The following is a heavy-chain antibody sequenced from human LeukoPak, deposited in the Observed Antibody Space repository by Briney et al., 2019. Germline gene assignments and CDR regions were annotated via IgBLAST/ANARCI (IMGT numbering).Heavy chain of an antibody. CDR3: AHSLGRRKDYYYMDV. CDR1: GFSLTTRGVG. Sequence: SGPTLVNPTQTLTLTCAFSGFSLTTRGVGVAWVRQPPGKALEWLGLLYWDGDSRYSLSLKDRLTITKDTSKNQVVLRLINLDPVDTATYFCAHSLGRRKDYYYMDVWGQGTLVTVSS. CDR2: LYWDGDS. D-gene: IGHD7-27*01. J-gene: IGHJ6*03. V-gene: IGHV2-5*02.